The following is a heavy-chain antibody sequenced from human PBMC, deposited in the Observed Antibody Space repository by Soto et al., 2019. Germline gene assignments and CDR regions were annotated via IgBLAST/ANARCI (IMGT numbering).Heavy chain of an antibody. CDR2: IRSTTGYT. CDR3: AIRGYTFGYDY. V-gene: IGHV3-11*06. Sequence: GSLRLSCAASGFTFSDSYMSWIRQAPGKGLEWVSTIRSTTGYTNYAASVKGRFTVSRDNAENSLSLQMNALRADDTAVYYCAIRGYTFGYDYWGRGTLVTVSS. J-gene: IGHJ4*02. CDR1: GFTFSDSY. D-gene: IGHD5-18*01.